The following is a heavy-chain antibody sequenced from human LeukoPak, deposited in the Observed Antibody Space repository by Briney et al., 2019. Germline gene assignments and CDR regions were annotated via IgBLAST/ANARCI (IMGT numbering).Heavy chain of an antibody. Sequence: SETLSLTCAVSGYSISSGYYWSWIRQPAGKGLEWIGRIYTSGSTNYNPSLKSRVTISVDTSKNQFSLKLSSVTAADTAVYYCAREGCSSTSCYTPYYYYYGMDVWGQGTKVTVSS. D-gene: IGHD2-2*02. V-gene: IGHV4-61*02. CDR3: AREGCSSTSCYTPYYYYYGMDV. CDR2: IYTSGST. J-gene: IGHJ6*02. CDR1: GYSISSGYY.